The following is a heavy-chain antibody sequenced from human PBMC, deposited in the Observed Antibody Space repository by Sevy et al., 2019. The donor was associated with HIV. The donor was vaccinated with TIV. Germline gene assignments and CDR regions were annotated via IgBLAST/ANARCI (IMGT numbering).Heavy chain of an antibody. D-gene: IGHD6-13*01. CDR2: SGNT. V-gene: IGHV4-59*01. CDR1: GVSISPYY. CDR3: ARGGPNQQQLDYFDY. J-gene: IGHJ4*02. Sequence: SETLSLTCTVSGVSISPYYWAWIRQPPGKGLECIGFSGNTNYNPSPKTRFTTSVDTSRNQFSLKLSSVTAADTAIYYCARGGPNQQQLDYFDYWGQGTLVTVSS.